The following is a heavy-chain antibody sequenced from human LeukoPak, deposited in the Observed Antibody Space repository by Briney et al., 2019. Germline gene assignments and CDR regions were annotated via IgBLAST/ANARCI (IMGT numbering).Heavy chain of an antibody. D-gene: IGHD1-26*01. CDR2: INSDGSST. CDR1: GFTFSSYW. CDR3: ARRGATSSNYYGMDV. V-gene: IGHV3-74*01. Sequence: GGSLRLSCSASGFTFSSYWMHWVRQAPGKGLVWVSRINSDGSSTSYADSVKGRFTISRDNAKNTLYLQMNSLRAEDTAVYYCARRGATSSNYYGMDVWGQGTTVTVSS. J-gene: IGHJ6*02.